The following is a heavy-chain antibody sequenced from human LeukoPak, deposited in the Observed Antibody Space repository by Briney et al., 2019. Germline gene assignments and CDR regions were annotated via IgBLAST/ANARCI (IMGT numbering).Heavy chain of an antibody. V-gene: IGHV3-30*03. CDR2: ISYDGSNK. CDR3: ARANNYYGSGLDY. D-gene: IGHD3-10*01. J-gene: IGHJ4*02. CDR1: GFTFSSYG. Sequence: GGSLRLSCAASGFTFSSYGMHWVRQAPGKGLEWVAVISYDGSNKYYTDSVKGRFTISRDNSRSTLYLQMNSLRTEDTAVYYCARANNYYGSGLDYWGQGTLVTVSS.